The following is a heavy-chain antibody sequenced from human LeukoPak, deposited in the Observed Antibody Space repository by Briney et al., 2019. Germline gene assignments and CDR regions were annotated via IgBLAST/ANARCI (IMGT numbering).Heavy chain of an antibody. V-gene: IGHV4-4*07. D-gene: IGHD1-1*01. CDR2: IYTSGST. CDR1: GGSMSSYF. Sequence: SETLSLTCTVSGGSMSSYFWSWIRQPAGKGLEWIGRIYTSGSTNYSPSLKSRVTMSIDTSKNQFSLRLSSVTAADTAVYYCAREAGFERCFDCLGQGTLVTVSS. CDR3: AREAGFERCFDC. J-gene: IGHJ4*02.